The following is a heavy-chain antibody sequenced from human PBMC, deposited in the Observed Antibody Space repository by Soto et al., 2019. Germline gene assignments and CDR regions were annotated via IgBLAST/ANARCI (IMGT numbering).Heavy chain of an antibody. CDR1: GYTYTSYY. CDR2: INPSGGST. Sequence: VASVKVSCKESGYTYTSYYMHWVRQAPGQGLEWMGIINPSGGSTSYAQKFQGRVTMTRDTSTSTVYMELSSLRSEDTAVYYCARSPGQLERQWASHWFDPWGQGTLVTVSS. J-gene: IGHJ5*02. CDR3: ARSPGQLERQWASHWFDP. D-gene: IGHD1-1*01. V-gene: IGHV1-46*01.